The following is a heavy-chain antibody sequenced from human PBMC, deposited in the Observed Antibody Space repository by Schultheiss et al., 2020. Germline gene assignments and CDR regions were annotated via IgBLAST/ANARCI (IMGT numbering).Heavy chain of an antibody. Sequence: TLSLTCAVYGGSFSGYYWSWIRQPPGKGLEWIGEINHSGSTNYNPSLKSRVTISVDTSKNQFSLKLSSVTAADTAVYYCARLRLYYGSGSLGATESDYWGQGTLVTVSS. CDR3: ARLRLYYGSGSLGATESDY. D-gene: IGHD3-10*01. V-gene: IGHV4-34*01. CDR1: GGSFSGYY. J-gene: IGHJ4*02. CDR2: INHSGST.